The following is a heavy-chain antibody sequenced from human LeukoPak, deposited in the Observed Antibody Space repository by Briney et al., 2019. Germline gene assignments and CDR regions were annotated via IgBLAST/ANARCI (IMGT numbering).Heavy chain of an antibody. CDR3: GDLGSAGTDH. J-gene: IGHJ4*02. Sequence: GGSLRLSCAASGFDISPHYMDWARQSPGRGLEWVGLVRNKADGYTPIYAASVKGRFTISRDDSKNSIYLQMDSLTTEDTAVYCCGDLGSAGTDHWGQGTPVTVSS. CDR1: GFDISPHY. CDR2: VRNKADGYTP. D-gene: IGHD3-10*01. V-gene: IGHV3-72*01.